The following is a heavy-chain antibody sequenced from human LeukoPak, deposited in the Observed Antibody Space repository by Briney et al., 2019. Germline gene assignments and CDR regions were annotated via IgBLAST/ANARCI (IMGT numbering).Heavy chain of an antibody. J-gene: IGHJ4*02. CDR2: ISGDGLST. CDR3: AKGGEGYRTQ. D-gene: IGHD5-24*01. V-gene: IGHV3-43*02. CDR1: GFTVSSNY. Sequence: GGSLRLSCAASGFTVSSNYMTWVRQAPGKGLEWVSLISGDGLSTHYGDSMKGRITVSRDNSKNSLYLRMTSLSTEDTALYYCAKGGEGYRTQGARGTLVTVS.